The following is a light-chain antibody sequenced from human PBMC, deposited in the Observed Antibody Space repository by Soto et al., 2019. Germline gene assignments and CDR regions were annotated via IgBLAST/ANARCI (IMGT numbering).Light chain of an antibody. Sequence: DIQMTQSPSTLSASVGDRVTITCRASQSISSWLAWYQQKPGKAPKLLIYDASSLESGVPSRFSGSGSGTEFTLTISSLQPEDFATYSCIQHYSYPWTFGQGNKVAIK. CDR1: QSISSW. J-gene: IGKJ1*01. V-gene: IGKV1-5*01. CDR3: IQHYSYPWT. CDR2: DAS.